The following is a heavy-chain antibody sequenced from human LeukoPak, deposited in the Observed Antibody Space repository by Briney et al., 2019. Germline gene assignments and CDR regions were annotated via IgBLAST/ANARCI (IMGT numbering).Heavy chain of an antibody. J-gene: IGHJ3*02. CDR3: AKPALPSQDAFDI. CDR2: ISYDGSNK. CDR1: GFTFSSYG. D-gene: IGHD2-2*01. Sequence: GGSLRISCAASGFTFSSYGMHWVRQAPGKGLEWVAVISYDGSNKYYADSVKGRFTISRDNSKNTLYLQMNSLRAEDTAVYYCAKPALPSQDAFDIWGQGTMVTVSS. V-gene: IGHV3-30*18.